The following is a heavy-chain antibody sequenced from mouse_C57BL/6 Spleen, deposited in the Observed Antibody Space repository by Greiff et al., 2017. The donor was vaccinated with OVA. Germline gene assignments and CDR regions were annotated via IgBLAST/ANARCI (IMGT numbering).Heavy chain of an antibody. CDR1: GYTFTSYW. CDR2: IHPSDSDT. J-gene: IGHJ4*01. CDR3: AIPITTVRDLDY. D-gene: IGHD1-1*01. Sequence: QVQLQQPGAELVKPGASVKVSCKASGYTFTSYWMHWVKQRPGQGLEWIGRIHPSDSDTNYNQKFKGKATLTVDKSSSTACMQLSSLTSEDSAVYYGAIPITTVRDLDYWGQGTSVTVSS. V-gene: IGHV1-74*01.